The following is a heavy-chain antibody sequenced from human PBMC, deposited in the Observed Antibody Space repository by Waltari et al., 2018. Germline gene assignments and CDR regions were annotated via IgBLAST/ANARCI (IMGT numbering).Heavy chain of an antibody. V-gene: IGHV5-51*01. CDR2: IYPGDSDT. J-gene: IGHJ4*02. D-gene: IGHD2-21*01. CDR1: GYSFTSSW. CDR3: AKGGVITPFDY. Sequence: EVQLVQSGAEVKRPGESLKISFKTSGYSFTSSWISWVRQMPGKGLEWMGSIYPGDSDTNYNPSFQGHVTISADKSISTTYLQLSSLKASDTATYYCAKGGVITPFDYWGQGVLVTVSS.